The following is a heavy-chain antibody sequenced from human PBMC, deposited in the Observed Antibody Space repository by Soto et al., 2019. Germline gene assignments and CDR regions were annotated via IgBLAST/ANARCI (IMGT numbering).Heavy chain of an antibody. J-gene: IGHJ6*02. D-gene: IGHD6-13*01. V-gene: IGHV1-18*01. Sequence: QVQLVQSGAEVKKPGASVKVSCKASGYTFTNYGISWVRQATGQGLEWMGWLSAYNGNTNYAQKLQGRVTMPTDTSARTAYRELRSLSSDDKAVYYCASEGDMAAPGTHDYYYRGMDVCGQRPTFTVSS. CDR3: ASEGDMAAPGTHDYYYRGMDV. CDR1: GYTFTNYG. CDR2: LSAYNGNT.